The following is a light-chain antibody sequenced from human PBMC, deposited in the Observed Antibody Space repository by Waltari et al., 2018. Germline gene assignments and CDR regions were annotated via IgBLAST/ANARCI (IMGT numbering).Light chain of an antibody. Sequence: QSALTQPASVSGSPGQSITISCTGTSSYVGSYNLVSCYQQHPGKAPKLMIYEGNKRPSGVSNRFSGSKSGNTASLTISGLQAEDEADYYCCSYAGSSTFPYVFGTGTKVTVL. CDR3: CSYAGSSTFPYV. V-gene: IGLV2-23*03. CDR2: EGN. J-gene: IGLJ1*01. CDR1: SSYVGSYNL.